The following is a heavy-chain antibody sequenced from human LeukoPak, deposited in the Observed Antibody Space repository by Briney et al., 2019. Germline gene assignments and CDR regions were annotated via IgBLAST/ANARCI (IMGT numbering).Heavy chain of an antibody. V-gene: IGHV3-23*01. J-gene: IGHJ4*02. Sequence: PGGSLRLSCAASGLTFSSFPMTWVRQAPGKGLEWVSAISGSGGTTYYADSVKGRFTISRDNSKNTLYLQMNSLTAEDTAVYYCAKDRGYWGQGTLVTVPS. CDR1: GLTFSSFP. CDR2: ISGSGGTT. CDR3: AKDRGY.